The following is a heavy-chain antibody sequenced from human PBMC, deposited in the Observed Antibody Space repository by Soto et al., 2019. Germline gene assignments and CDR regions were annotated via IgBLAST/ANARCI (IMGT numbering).Heavy chain of an antibody. J-gene: IGHJ4*02. CDR1: GFTVSNLY. Sequence: EVQLVESGGGLVQPGGSLRLSCAASGFTVSNLYMTWVRQAPGKGLQWVAVISSGGSSYYADSVKGRFTISRDNCKNTLYLEMNSRRAEDTAVYYCARDTFGGAYDFLHGGQGTLVTVSS. CDR2: ISSGGSS. CDR3: ARDTFGGAYDFLH. D-gene: IGHD3-3*01. V-gene: IGHV3-66*01.